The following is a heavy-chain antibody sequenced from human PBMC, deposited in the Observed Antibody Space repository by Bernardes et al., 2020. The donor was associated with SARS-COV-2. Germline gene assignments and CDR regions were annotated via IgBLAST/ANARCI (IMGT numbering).Heavy chain of an antibody. CDR1: EYTFTDYY. Sequence: ASVKVSCKASEYTFTDYYIHWVRQAPGQGLEWMGRINPNSGGPKYAQKFQGRVTMTRDTSINTAYMEVTRLTSDDTAVYYCARGNWGEYYDLTGNLGLWGQGTLVNVSS. V-gene: IGHV1-2*02. D-gene: IGHD3-3*01. CDR3: ARGNWGEYYDLTGNLGL. J-gene: IGHJ4*02. CDR2: INPNSGGP.